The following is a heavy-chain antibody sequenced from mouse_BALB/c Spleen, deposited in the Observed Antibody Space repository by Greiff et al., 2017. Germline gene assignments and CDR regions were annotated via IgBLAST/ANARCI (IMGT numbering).Heavy chain of an antibody. CDR1: GFTFSDYY. J-gene: IGHJ3*01. V-gene: IGHV5-4*02. D-gene: IGHD2-1*01. CDR2: ISDGGSYT. CDR3: ARGDYGNYEGAY. Sequence: EVKLMESGGGLVKPGGSLKLSCAASGFTFSDYYMYWVRQTPEKRLEWVATISDGGSYTYYPDSVKGRFTISRDNAKNNLYLQMSSLKSEDTAMYYCARGDYGNYEGAYWGQGTLVTVSA.